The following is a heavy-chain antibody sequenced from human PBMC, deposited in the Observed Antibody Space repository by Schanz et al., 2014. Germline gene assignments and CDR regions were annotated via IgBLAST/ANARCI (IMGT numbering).Heavy chain of an antibody. CDR2: ISGSGGST. D-gene: IGHD2-8*02. Sequence: EVQLVESGGGLVQPGGSLRLSCAASGFTFSTSAMSWVRQAPGKGLEWVSAISGSGGSTYYADSVKGRFTISRDNSKSTLYVEMNSLRVEDTAVYYCAKTLFPGGTQTFGNWGRGTLVTVSS. CDR3: AKTLFPGGTQTFGN. V-gene: IGHV3-23*04. J-gene: IGHJ4*02. CDR1: GFTFSTSA.